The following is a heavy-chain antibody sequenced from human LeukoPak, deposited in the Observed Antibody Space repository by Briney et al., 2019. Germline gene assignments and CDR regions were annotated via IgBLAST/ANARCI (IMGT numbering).Heavy chain of an antibody. J-gene: IGHJ5*02. CDR2: IKQDGSEK. CDR3: ARGEEVVAATLIDP. V-gene: IGHV3-7*01. D-gene: IGHD2-15*01. Sequence: GGSLRLSCAASGFTFSSYWMSWVRQAPGKGLEWVANIKQDGSEKYYVDSVKGRFTISRDNAKNSLYLQMNSLRAEDTAVYYCARGEEVVAATLIDPWGQGTLVTVSS. CDR1: GFTFSSYW.